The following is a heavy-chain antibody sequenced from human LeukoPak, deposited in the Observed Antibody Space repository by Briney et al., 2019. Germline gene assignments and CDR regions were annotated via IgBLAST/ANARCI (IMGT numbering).Heavy chain of an antibody. Sequence: SQTLSLTCTVSGCSISSGGYYWSWIRQHPGKGLEWYGYIYYSGRTYYNPSLKSRVTISVDTSKNQFSLKLSSVTAADTAVYYCARDRAGAGTEAFDIWGQGTMVTGS. V-gene: IGHV4-31*03. D-gene: IGHD6-19*01. CDR3: ARDRAGAGTEAFDI. J-gene: IGHJ3*02. CDR1: GCSISSGGYY. CDR2: IYYSGRT.